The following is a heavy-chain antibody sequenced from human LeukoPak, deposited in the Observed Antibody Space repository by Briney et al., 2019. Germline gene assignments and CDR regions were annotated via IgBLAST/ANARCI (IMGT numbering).Heavy chain of an antibody. J-gene: IGHJ4*02. CDR1: GYTFTGYY. V-gene: IGHV1-2*02. Sequence: ASVKVSCKASGYTFTGYYMHWVRQAPGQGLEWMGWINPNSGGTNYAQKFQGRATMTRDTSISTAYMELSRLRSDDTAVYYCARDSSPLTIFGVVIIHYFDYWGQGTLVTVSS. CDR3: ARDSSPLTIFGVVIIHYFDY. D-gene: IGHD3-3*01. CDR2: INPNSGGT.